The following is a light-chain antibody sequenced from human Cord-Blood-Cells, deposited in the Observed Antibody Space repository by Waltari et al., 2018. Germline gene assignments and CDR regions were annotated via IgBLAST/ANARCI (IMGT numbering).Light chain of an antibody. CDR3: QQYGSSPFT. Sequence: EIVLTQSPGTLSLSPWERATLSCRASQSVSSSYLAWYQQKPGQAPRLLIYGASSRDTGIPDRFSGSGSGTDFTLTISRLEPEDFAVYYCQQYGSSPFTFGPGTKVDIK. CDR1: QSVSSSY. CDR2: GAS. V-gene: IGKV3-20*01. J-gene: IGKJ3*01.